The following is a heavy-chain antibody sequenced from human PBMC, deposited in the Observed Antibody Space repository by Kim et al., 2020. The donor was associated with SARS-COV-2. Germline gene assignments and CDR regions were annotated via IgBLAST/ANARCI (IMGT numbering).Heavy chain of an antibody. CDR2: IYYSGST. D-gene: IGHD3-10*01. J-gene: IGHJ4*02. V-gene: IGHV4-59*01. CDR1: GGSISSYY. Sequence: SETLSLTCTVSGGSISSYYWSWIRQPPGKGLEWIGYIYYSGSTNYNPSLKSRVTISVDTSKNQFSLKLSSVTAADTAVYYCARGAWFGGSNLDYWGQGTLVTVSS. CDR3: ARGAWFGGSNLDY.